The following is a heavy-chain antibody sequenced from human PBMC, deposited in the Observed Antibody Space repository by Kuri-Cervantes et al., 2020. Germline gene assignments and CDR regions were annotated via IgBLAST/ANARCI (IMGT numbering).Heavy chain of an antibody. D-gene: IGHD3-10*01. J-gene: IGHJ4*02. CDR1: GFTFNDYY. CDR3: ARAITMVRGVILYYFDY. Sequence: LSLTCAASGFTFNDYYMGWIRQAPGKGLEWVSYISNSGSTTYYADSVKGRFTISRDNAKNTLYLQMNSLRAEDTAVYYCARAITMVRGVILYYFDYWGQGTLVTVSS. V-gene: IGHV3-11*04. CDR2: ISNSGSTT.